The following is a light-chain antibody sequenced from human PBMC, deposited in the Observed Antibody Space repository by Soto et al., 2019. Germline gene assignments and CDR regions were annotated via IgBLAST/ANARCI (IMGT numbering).Light chain of an antibody. V-gene: IGLV2-23*01. CDR2: EGS. CDR1: SSDVGTYNL. CDR3: CSYATTTTYV. J-gene: IGLJ1*01. Sequence: QSALTQPASVFGSPGQSITISCTGTSSDVGTYNLVSWYQQYPGKATKLMIYEGSKRPSGVSNRFSGSKSGNTASLTISGLQAEDEADYYCCSYATTTTYVFGTGTKLTVL.